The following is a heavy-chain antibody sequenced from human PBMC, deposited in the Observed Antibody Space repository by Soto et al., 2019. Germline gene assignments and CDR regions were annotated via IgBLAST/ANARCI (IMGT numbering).Heavy chain of an antibody. J-gene: IGHJ6*02. V-gene: IGHV4-4*07. D-gene: IGHD3-10*01. CDR2: IYTSGST. CDR3: ARGGGFGELGGYYYYYGMDV. CDR1: GGSISSYY. Sequence: SETLSLTCTVSGGSISSYYWSWIRQPAGKGLEWIGRIYTSGSTNYNPSLKSRVTMSVDTSKNQFSLKLSSVTAADTAVYYCARGGGFGELGGYYYYYGMDVWGQGTTVTVSS.